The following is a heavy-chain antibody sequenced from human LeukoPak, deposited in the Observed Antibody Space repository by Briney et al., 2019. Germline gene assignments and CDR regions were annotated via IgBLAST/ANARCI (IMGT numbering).Heavy chain of an antibody. CDR2: INPSGGST. Sequence: ASVKVSCXASGYTFTSYYMHWVRQAPGQGLEWMGIINPSGGSTSYAQKFQGRVTMTRDTSTSTVYMELSSLRSDDTAVYYCATDYGDYAWYYFDYWGQGTLVTVSS. J-gene: IGHJ4*02. CDR3: ATDYGDYAWYYFDY. V-gene: IGHV1-46*01. D-gene: IGHD4-17*01. CDR1: GYTFTSYY.